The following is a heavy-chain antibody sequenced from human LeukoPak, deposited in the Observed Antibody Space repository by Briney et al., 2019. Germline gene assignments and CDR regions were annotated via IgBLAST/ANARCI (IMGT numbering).Heavy chain of an antibody. V-gene: IGHV4-39*01. CDR3: ARLFGSQNAFDI. CDR2: IYYSGST. J-gene: IGHJ3*02. CDR1: GGSISSSSYY. D-gene: IGHD3-10*02. Sequence: SETLSLTCTVSGGSISSSSYYWGWIRQPPGTGLEWIGSIYYSGSTYYNPSLKSRVTISVDTSKNQFSLKLSSVTAADTAVYYCARLFGSQNAFDIWGQGTMVTVSS.